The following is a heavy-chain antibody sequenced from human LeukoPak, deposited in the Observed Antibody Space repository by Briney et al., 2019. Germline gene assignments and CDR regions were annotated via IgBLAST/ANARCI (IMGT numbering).Heavy chain of an antibody. CDR3: AKAPGSAEYFQH. V-gene: IGHV3-21*04. CDR1: GFTFSSYS. CDR2: ISSSSSYI. J-gene: IGHJ1*01. D-gene: IGHD3-10*01. Sequence: PGGSLRLSCAASGFTFSSYSMNWVRQAPGKGLEWVSSISSSSSYIYYADSVKGRFTISRDNSKNTLYLQMNSLRAEDTAVYYCAKAPGSAEYFQHWGQGTLVTVSS.